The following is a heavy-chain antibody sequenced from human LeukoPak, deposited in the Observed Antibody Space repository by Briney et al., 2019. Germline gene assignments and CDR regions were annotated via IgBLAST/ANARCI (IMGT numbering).Heavy chain of an antibody. Sequence: SETLSLTCTVSGGSISSGANYWSWIRQPPGRGLEWIGYISHSGSTYYNPSLKSRVTISVDTSKNQFSLKLSSVTAADTAVYYCARVIAAAGTGQYYFDYWGQGTLVTVSS. CDR3: ARVIAAAGTGQYYFDY. D-gene: IGHD6-13*01. CDR1: GGSISSGANY. J-gene: IGHJ4*02. V-gene: IGHV4-30-2*01. CDR2: ISHSGST.